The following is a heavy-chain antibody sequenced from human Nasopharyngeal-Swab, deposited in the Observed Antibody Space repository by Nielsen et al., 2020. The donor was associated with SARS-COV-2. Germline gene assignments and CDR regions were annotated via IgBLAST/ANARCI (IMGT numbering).Heavy chain of an antibody. CDR1: GGSVSSGSYY. V-gene: IGHV4-61*01. Sequence: SETLSLTCTVSGGSVSSGSYYWSWIRQPPGKGLEWIGYIYYSGSTNYTPSLKSRVTISVDTSKNQFSLKLSSVTAADTAVYYCAREGGAPGFDYWGQGTLVTVSS. D-gene: IGHD3-16*01. J-gene: IGHJ4*02. CDR3: AREGGAPGFDY. CDR2: IYYSGST.